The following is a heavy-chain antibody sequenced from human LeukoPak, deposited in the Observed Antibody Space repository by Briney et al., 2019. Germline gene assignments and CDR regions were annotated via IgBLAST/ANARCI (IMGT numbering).Heavy chain of an antibody. CDR2: IYYSGST. D-gene: IGHD2-2*01. J-gene: IGHJ5*02. V-gene: IGHV4-59*01. Sequence: SETLSLTCTVSGGSISSFYWSWIRQPPGKGLEWIGYIYYSGSTNYNPSLKSRVTISVDTSKNQFSLKLSSVTAADTAVYYCARRICSSTSCYEGWLDPWGQGTLVTVSS. CDR1: GGSISSFY. CDR3: ARRICSSTSCYEGWLDP.